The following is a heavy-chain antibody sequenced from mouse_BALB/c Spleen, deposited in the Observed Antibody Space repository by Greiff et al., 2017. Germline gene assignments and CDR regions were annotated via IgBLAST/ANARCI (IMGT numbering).Heavy chain of an antibody. CDR3: ARYGGIDFYYAMDY. J-gene: IGHJ4*01. Sequence: EVQLQQSGAELVKPGASVKLSCTASGFNIKDTYMHWVKQRPEQGLEWIGRIDPANGNTKYDPKFQGKATITADTSSNTAYLQLSSLTSEDTAVYYCARYGGIDFYYAMDYWGQGTSVTVSS. V-gene: IGHV14-3*02. CDR2: IDPANGNT. CDR1: GFNIKDTY. D-gene: IGHD1-2*01.